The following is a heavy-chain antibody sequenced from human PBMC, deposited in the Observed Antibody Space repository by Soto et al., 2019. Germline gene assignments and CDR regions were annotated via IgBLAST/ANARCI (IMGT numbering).Heavy chain of an antibody. D-gene: IGHD3-10*01. J-gene: IGHJ4*02. V-gene: IGHV3-48*02. CDR2: ISSSSSTI. CDR3: ARDTQLGFGELCPFDY. CDR1: GFTFSSYS. Sequence: GGSLRLSCAASGFTFSSYSMNWVRQAPGKGLEWVSYISSSSSTIYYADSVKGRFTISRDNAKNSLYLQMNSLRDEDTTVYYCARDTQLGFGELCPFDYWGQGTLVTVSS.